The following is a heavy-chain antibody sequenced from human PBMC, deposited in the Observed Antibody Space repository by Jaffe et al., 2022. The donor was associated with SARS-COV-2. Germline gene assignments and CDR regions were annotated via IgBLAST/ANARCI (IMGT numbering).Heavy chain of an antibody. CDR1: GFTVSSNY. D-gene: IGHD1-20*01. CDR3: ARGGYNWNSPAENWFDP. CDR2: IYSGGST. V-gene: IGHV3-66*02. Sequence: EVQLVESGGGLVQPGGSLRLSCAASGFTVSSNYMSWVRQAPGKGLEWVSVIYSGGSTYYADSVKGRFTISRDNSKNTLYLQMNSLRAEDTAVYYCARGGYNWNSPAENWFDPWGQGTLVTVSS. J-gene: IGHJ5*02.